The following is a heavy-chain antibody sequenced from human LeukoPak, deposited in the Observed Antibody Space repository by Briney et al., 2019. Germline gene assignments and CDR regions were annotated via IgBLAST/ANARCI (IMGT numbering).Heavy chain of an antibody. D-gene: IGHD2-2*01. CDR3: AKDSFRYCSSTSCYDFDY. CDR2: IWYDGSNK. J-gene: IGHJ4*02. CDR1: GFTFSSYG. Sequence: GRSLRLSCAASGFTFSSYGMHWVRQAPGKGLEWVAVIWYDGSNKYYADSVKGRFTISRDNSKNTLYLQMNSLRAEDTAAYYCAKDSFRYCSSTSCYDFDYWGQGTLVTVSS. V-gene: IGHV3-33*06.